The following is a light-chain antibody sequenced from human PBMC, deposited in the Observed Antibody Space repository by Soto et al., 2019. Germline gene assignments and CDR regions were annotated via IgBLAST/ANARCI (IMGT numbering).Light chain of an antibody. V-gene: IGKV3-20*01. CDR2: GAS. Sequence: EVVLTQSPGTLSLSPGERATLSCRASQSVSSNYLAWYQQRPGQAPRLLIYGASSRATGIPDRFSGSGSGTDFTLTISRLEPEDSAVYFCQQYDNWPITFGGGTKVDIK. CDR3: QQYDNWPIT. CDR1: QSVSSNY. J-gene: IGKJ4*01.